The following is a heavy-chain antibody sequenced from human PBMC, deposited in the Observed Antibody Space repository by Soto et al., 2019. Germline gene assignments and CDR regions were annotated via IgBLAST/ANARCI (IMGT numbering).Heavy chain of an antibody. V-gene: IGHV3-74*01. D-gene: IGHD3-3*01. CDR2: INSDGSST. J-gene: IGHJ4*02. CDR3: AREDYDFWSGYYTYYFDY. Sequence: PGGSLRLSCAASGFTFSSYWMHWVRQAPGKGLVWVSRINSDGSSTSYADSVKGRFTISRDNAKNTLYLQMNSLRAEDTAVYYCAREDYDFWSGYYTYYFDYWGQGTLVTVSS. CDR1: GFTFSSYW.